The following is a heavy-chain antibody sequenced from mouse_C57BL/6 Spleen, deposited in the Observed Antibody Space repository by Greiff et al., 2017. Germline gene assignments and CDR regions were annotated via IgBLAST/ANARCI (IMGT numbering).Heavy chain of an antibody. CDR1: GYAFSSSW. V-gene: IGHV1-82*01. J-gene: IGHJ4*01. CDR2: LYPGDGDT. D-gene: IGHD2-1*01. CDR3: ARAGVFYCCNYGNAMDY. Sequence: VQLQQSGPELVKPGASVKISCKASGYAFSSSWMHWVKQRPGKGLEWIGRLYPGDGDTNYNGKFKGKATLTVDKSSSTAYMQLSSLTSEDSAVYYCARAGVFYCCNYGNAMDYWGQGTTVTGSS.